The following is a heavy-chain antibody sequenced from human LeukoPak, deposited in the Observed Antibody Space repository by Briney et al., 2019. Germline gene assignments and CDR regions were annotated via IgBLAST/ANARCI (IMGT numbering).Heavy chain of an antibody. CDR1: GGSISSGDYY. CDR2: IYYSGST. D-gene: IGHD6-6*01. Sequence: SQTLSLTCTVSGGSISSGDYYWSWIRQPPGKGLEWIGYIYYSGSTYYNPSLKSRVTISVDTSKNQFSLKLSSVTAADTAVYCCAAEYSSSSGYDYWGQGTLVTVSS. J-gene: IGHJ4*02. CDR3: AAEYSSSSGYDY. V-gene: IGHV4-30-4*01.